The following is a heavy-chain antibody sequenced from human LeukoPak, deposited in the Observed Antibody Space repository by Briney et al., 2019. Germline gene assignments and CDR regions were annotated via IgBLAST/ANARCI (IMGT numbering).Heavy chain of an antibody. CDR3: TRGGSGWWTSEFDY. Sequence: GGSLRLSCAASGFTFSSYWMNWVRQAPGKGLEWVGFIRSKVYGGTTEYAASVKGRFTISRDDSKSIAYLQMNSLKTEDTAVYYCTRGGSGWWTSEFDYWGQGTLVTVSS. CDR1: GFTFSSYW. V-gene: IGHV3-49*04. J-gene: IGHJ4*02. D-gene: IGHD6-19*01. CDR2: IRSKVYGGTT.